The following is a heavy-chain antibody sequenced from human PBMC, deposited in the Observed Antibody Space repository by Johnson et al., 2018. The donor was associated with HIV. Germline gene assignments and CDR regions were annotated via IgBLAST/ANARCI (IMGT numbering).Heavy chain of an antibody. V-gene: IGHV3-7*01. Sequence: VQLVESGGGVVQPGGSLRLSCAASGFTFSSYWMSWVRQAPGKGLEWVAIITQDGSDKYYVDSVKGRFTISRDNAKNSLYLQMNSLRAEDTAVYYCERDLWVTQDAFDIWGQGTMVTVSS. CDR3: ERDLWVTQDAFDI. D-gene: IGHD2-21*02. J-gene: IGHJ3*02. CDR2: ITQDGSDK. CDR1: GFTFSSYW.